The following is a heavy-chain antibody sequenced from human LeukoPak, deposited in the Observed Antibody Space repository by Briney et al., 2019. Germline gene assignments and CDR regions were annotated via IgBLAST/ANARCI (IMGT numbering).Heavy chain of an antibody. Sequence: GGSLRLSCAASGFTFSSYGMSWVRQAPGKGLEWVSSISGSGGNTYYADSVKGRFTISRDNSKSTVYLQMNSLRAEDTAVYHCAKTNGYYDYWGQGTLVAVSS. D-gene: IGHD3-22*01. V-gene: IGHV3-23*01. CDR3: AKTNGYYDY. CDR1: GFTFSSYG. J-gene: IGHJ4*02. CDR2: ISGSGGNT.